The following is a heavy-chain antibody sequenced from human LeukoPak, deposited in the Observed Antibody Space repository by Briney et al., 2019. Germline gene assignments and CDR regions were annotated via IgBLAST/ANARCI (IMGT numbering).Heavy chain of an antibody. CDR1: GCTFSSYW. D-gene: IGHD3-3*01. Sequence: GGSLRLSCAASGCTFSSYWMHWVRQVPGKGLVWVSRIRSDESGTTYADSVKGRFTISRDNSKNTLYLQMNSLRAEDTAVYYCAKGPNFWLTPIAFDIWGQGTMVTVSS. CDR3: AKGPNFWLTPIAFDI. CDR2: IRSDESGT. V-gene: IGHV3-74*01. J-gene: IGHJ3*02.